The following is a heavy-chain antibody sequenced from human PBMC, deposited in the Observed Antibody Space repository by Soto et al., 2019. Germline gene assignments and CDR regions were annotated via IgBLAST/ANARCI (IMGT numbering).Heavy chain of an antibody. CDR1: GGSISSGGYY. V-gene: IGHV4-31*03. CDR2: IYYSGST. CDR3: ARDSGDYFSGMDV. Sequence: SETLSLTCTVSGGSISSGGYYWSWIRQHPGKGLEWIGYIYYSGSTYYNPSLKSRVTISVDTSKNQFSLKLSSVTAADTAVYYCARDSGDYFSGMDVWGQGTTVTVSS. J-gene: IGHJ6*02. D-gene: IGHD4-17*01.